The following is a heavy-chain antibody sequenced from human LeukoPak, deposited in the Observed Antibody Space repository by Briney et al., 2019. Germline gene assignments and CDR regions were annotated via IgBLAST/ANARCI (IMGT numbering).Heavy chain of an antibody. CDR3: TIPKNIWNDA. D-gene: IGHD1-20*01. Sequence: GGSLRLSCAASGFTFSNAWMSWVRQAPGKGLEWVGRIKSRSAGGTTDYAAPVKGRFTISRDDSRNTVYLQMNGLKTVDTAVYYCTIPKNIWNDALGQGTLVTVSS. CDR2: IKSRSAGGTT. J-gene: IGHJ5*02. V-gene: IGHV3-15*01. CDR1: GFTFSNAW.